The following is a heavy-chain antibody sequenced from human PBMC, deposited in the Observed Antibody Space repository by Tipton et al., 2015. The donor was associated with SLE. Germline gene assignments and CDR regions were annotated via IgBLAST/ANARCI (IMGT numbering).Heavy chain of an antibody. Sequence: SLRLSCSASGFTFSSYAMSWVRQAPGKGLEWVSAIVGSGGSTYYADSVKGRFTISRDNSKNTLYLQMNSLRAEDTAVYYCAKGGKGEPQGYGMDVWGQGTTVPVSS. CDR2: IVGSGGST. CDR1: GFTFSSYA. J-gene: IGHJ6*02. V-gene: IGHV3-23*01. D-gene: IGHD1-26*01. CDR3: AKGGKGEPQGYGMDV.